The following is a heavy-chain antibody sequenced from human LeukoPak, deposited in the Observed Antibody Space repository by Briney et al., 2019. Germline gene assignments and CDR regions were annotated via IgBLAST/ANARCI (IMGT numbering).Heavy chain of an antibody. CDR2: INPNTGGT. D-gene: IGHD2-2*01. J-gene: IGHJ4*02. Sequence: GASVTVSCKASGYSFTGNYMHWVRQAPGQGLEWMGWINPNTGGTYYTQKFQGRVTMTRDTSISTAYMELSRLRSDDTAVYYCARGVALVVPAAMGYWGQGTLVTVSS. CDR1: GYSFTGNY. CDR3: ARGVALVVPAAMGY. V-gene: IGHV1-2*02.